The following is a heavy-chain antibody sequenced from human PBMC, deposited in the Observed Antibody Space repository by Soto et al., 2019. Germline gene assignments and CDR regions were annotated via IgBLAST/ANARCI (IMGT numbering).Heavy chain of an antibody. CDR2: ISYDGINK. Sequence: QVQLVESGGGVVQPGRSLSLSCAASGFTFSNYGMHWVRQAPGKALEWVAIISYDGINKYYAGSVKGRFTLSRENAKNTLYLETNSLRAEDTAVYYCAKDKWVRAYCGGECYSVVDCWGQGTLVSVSS. V-gene: IGHV3-30*18. J-gene: IGHJ4*02. D-gene: IGHD2-21*01. CDR3: AKDKWVRAYCGGECYSVVDC. CDR1: GFTFSNYG.